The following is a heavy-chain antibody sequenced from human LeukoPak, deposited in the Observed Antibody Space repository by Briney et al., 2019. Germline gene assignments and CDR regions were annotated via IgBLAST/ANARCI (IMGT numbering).Heavy chain of an antibody. Sequence: ASVKVSCKASGYTFTGYYMHWVRQAPGQGLEWMGWINPNSGGTYYAQKFQGRVTMTSDTSISTAYMELSRLRSDDTAVYYCARVDDRGHYYDSSGPRKLFDYWGQGSLVTVSS. CDR3: ARVDDRGHYYDSSGPRKLFDY. D-gene: IGHD3-22*01. J-gene: IGHJ4*02. CDR1: GYTFTGYY. CDR2: INPNSGGT. V-gene: IGHV1-2*02.